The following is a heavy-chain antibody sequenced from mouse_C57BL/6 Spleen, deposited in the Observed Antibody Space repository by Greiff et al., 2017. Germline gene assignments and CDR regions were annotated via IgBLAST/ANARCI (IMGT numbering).Heavy chain of an antibody. CDR3: TTSAVYYDYDYAMDY. CDR2: IDPENGDT. V-gene: IGHV14-4*01. D-gene: IGHD2-4*01. CDR1: GFNIKDDY. Sequence: EVQLQQSGAELVRPGASVKLSCTASGFNIKDDYMHWVKQRPEQGLEWIGWIDPENGDTEYASKFQGKATITADTSSNTAYLQLSSLTSEDTAVYYCTTSAVYYDYDYAMDYWGQGTSVTVSS. J-gene: IGHJ4*01.